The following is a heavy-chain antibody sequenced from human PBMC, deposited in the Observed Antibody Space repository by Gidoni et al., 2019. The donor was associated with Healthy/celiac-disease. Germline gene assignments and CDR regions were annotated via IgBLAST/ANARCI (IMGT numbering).Heavy chain of an antibody. V-gene: IGHV3-30*18. CDR3: AKDAWCSGGSCYYYYYGMDV. CDR2: ISYDGSNK. Sequence: QVQLVESGGGVVQPGRSLRLACAASGFTFSSYGMQCVRQSPGKGLGWVAVISYDGSNKYYADSVKGLFTISRDNSKNTLYLQMNSLRAEDTAVYYCAKDAWCSGGSCYYYYYGMDVWGQGTTVTVSS. J-gene: IGHJ6*02. D-gene: IGHD2-15*01. CDR1: GFTFSSYG.